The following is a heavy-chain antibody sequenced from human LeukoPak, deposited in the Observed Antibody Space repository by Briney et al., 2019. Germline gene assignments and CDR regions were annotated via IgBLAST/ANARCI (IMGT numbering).Heavy chain of an antibody. CDR3: ARNGSSGYMDS. Sequence: PSETLSLTCSVSGYSIISGYHWAWIRQPPGKGLEWIGSIYQSGSTSYNPSLKSRVTISVDTSKNQFSLKLSSVTAADTAVYYCARNGSSGYMDSWGQGTLVTVSS. CDR2: IYQSGST. V-gene: IGHV4-38-2*02. J-gene: IGHJ4*02. D-gene: IGHD3-22*01. CDR1: GYSIISGYH.